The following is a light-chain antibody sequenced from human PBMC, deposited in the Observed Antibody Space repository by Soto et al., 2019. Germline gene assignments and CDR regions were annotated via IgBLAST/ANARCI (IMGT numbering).Light chain of an antibody. Sequence: QSALTQPASVSGSPGQSITISCTGTSSDVGSYNLVSWYQQHPGKAPKLMIYEGSKRPSGVPGRFSGSKSGASGSLAISGLQSEDEADYYCASWDDSLNGQLFGGGTQLTVL. CDR2: EGS. V-gene: IGLV2-14*02. CDR3: ASWDDSLNGQL. CDR1: SSDVGSYNL. J-gene: IGLJ3*02.